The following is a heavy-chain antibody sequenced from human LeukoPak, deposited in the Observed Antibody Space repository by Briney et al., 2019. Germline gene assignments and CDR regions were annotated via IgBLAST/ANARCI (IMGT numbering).Heavy chain of an antibody. CDR2: IYYSGST. D-gene: IGHD6-6*01. J-gene: IGHJ4*02. Sequence: SSETLSLTCTASGGSISSSSYYWGWIRQPPGKGLEWIGSIYYSGSTYYNPSLKSRVTISVDTSKNQFSLKLSSVTAADTALYYCARTNDYSSSMGFDYWGQGTLVTVSS. V-gene: IGHV4-39*01. CDR3: ARTNDYSSSMGFDY. CDR1: GGSISSSSYY.